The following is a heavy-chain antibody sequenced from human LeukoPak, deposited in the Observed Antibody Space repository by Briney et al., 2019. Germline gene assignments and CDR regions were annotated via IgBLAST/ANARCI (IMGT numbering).Heavy chain of an antibody. CDR3: ARQDCSGGSCYSDY. CDR1: GGSISSYY. Sequence: TPSETLSLTCTVSGGSISSYYWSWIRQPPGRGLEWIGYIYYSGSTNYNPSLKSRVTISVDTSKNQFSLKLSSVTAADTAVYYCARQDCSGGSCYSDYWGQGTLVTVSS. V-gene: IGHV4-59*08. J-gene: IGHJ4*02. CDR2: IYYSGST. D-gene: IGHD2-15*01.